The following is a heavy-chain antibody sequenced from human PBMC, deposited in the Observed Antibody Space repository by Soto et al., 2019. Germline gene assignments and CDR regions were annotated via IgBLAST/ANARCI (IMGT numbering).Heavy chain of an antibody. CDR1: GFTVRSNY. J-gene: IGHJ4*02. Sequence: EVQLVESGGGLVQFGGSLRLSCAASGFTVRSNYMSWVRQAPGKGLEWVSVIYGGGSTYYADSVKGRFTISRDNAKNTMFLQMNSLRVEDTAVYYCARDRGAVPGDWGQGTLVTVSS. CDR2: IYGGGST. D-gene: IGHD6-19*01. CDR3: ARDRGAVPGD. V-gene: IGHV3-66*01.